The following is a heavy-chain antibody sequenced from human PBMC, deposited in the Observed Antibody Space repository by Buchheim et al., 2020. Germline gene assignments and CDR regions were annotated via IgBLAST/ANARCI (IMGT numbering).Heavy chain of an antibody. J-gene: IGHJ4*02. D-gene: IGHD2-2*01. CDR1: GGSISSYY. CDR3: ARDLRSTTDEYYFDY. Sequence: QVQLQESGPGLVKPSETLSLTCTVSGGSISSYYWSWIRQPPGKGLEWIGYIYYSGSTNCNPSLKSRVTISVDTSKNQFSLKLSSVTAADTAVYYCARDLRSTTDEYYFDYWGQGTL. V-gene: IGHV4-59*01. CDR2: IYYSGST.